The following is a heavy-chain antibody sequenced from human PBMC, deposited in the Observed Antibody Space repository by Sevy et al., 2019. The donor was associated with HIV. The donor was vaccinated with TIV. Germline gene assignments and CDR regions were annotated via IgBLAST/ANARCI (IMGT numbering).Heavy chain of an antibody. V-gene: IGHV3-21*01. CDR1: EFTFSTYA. Sequence: VGSLRLSCAASEFTFSTYAMNWVRQAPGKELEWVSSISSLSRYIYYADSVKGRFTISRDNAKNSLYLQMNSLTAEDTTVSYCARGLTPPVEASGTYPSYFDYWGQGTLVTVSS. CDR2: ISSLSRYI. CDR3: ARGLTPPVEASGTYPSYFDY. D-gene: IGHD5-12*01. J-gene: IGHJ4*02.